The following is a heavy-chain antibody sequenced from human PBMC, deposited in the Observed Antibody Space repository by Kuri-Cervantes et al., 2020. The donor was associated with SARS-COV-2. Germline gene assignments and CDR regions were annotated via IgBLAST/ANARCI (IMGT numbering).Heavy chain of an antibody. CDR3: ARDRSWHYNWFDP. D-gene: IGHD6-13*01. CDR1: GFTFSSYS. V-gene: IGHV3-23*01. CDR2: ISGSGGST. J-gene: IGHJ5*02. Sequence: GESLKISCAASGFTFSSYSMNWVRQAPGKGLEWVSAISGSGGSTYYADSVEGRFTISRDNSKNTLYLQMNSLRDEDTAVYYCARDRSWHYNWFDPWGQGTLVTVSS.